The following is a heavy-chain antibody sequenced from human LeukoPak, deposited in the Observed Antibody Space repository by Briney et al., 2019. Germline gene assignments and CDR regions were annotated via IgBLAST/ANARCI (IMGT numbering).Heavy chain of an antibody. CDR2: ISWNSGSI. CDR1: GFTFDDYA. D-gene: IGHD3-10*01. V-gene: IGHV3-9*01. Sequence: GGSLRLSCAASGFTFDDYAMHWVRQAPGKGLEWVSGISWNSGSIGYADSVKGRFTISRDNAKNSLHLQMNSLRAEDTALYYCAKDVGYYGSGSGNWFDPWGQGTLVTVSS. J-gene: IGHJ5*02. CDR3: AKDVGYYGSGSGNWFDP.